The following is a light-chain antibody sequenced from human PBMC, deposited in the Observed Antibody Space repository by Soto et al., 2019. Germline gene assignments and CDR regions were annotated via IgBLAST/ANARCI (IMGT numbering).Light chain of an antibody. CDR2: KAS. J-gene: IGKJ1*01. CDR3: QQCYTYPLT. Sequence: DIQMTQSPSTLSGSVGDRVTITCLASQTISSWLAWYQQKPGKAPKLLIYKASTLKSGVPSRFRGSGSGTEFTLTISSLQPDDFATYYCQQCYTYPLTFGQGTKVEV. V-gene: IGKV1-5*03. CDR1: QTISSW.